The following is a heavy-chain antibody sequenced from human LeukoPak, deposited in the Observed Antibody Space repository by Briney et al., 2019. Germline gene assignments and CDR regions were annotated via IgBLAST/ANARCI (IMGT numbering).Heavy chain of an antibody. V-gene: IGHV4-39*07. J-gene: IGHJ4*02. CDR2: IYYTGST. CDR1: GDSISTSSYY. Sequence: PSETLSLTCTVSGDSISTSSYYWGWIRQPPGKGLEWIGSIYYTGSTYYNPSLKSRVTISVDTSKNQFSLKLSSVTAADTAVYYCARALQYYGSGSYYLIDYWGQGTLVTVSS. D-gene: IGHD3-10*01. CDR3: ARALQYYGSGSYYLIDY.